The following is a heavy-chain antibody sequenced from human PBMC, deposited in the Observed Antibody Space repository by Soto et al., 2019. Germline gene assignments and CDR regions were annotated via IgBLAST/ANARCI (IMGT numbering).Heavy chain of an antibody. CDR2: ITSVSSGST. Sequence: EVHLLESGGDLVQPGGSLRLSCAASGFTFSSYAMSWVRQAPGKGLEWVSIITSVSSGSTYYADSVRGRFTISRDTSRNTLYLQMNSLRADASAVYYCAKQYYESRGAIEYWGQGTLVTVSS. CDR1: GFTFSSYA. D-gene: IGHD3-22*01. V-gene: IGHV3-23*01. J-gene: IGHJ4*02. CDR3: AKQYYESRGAIEY.